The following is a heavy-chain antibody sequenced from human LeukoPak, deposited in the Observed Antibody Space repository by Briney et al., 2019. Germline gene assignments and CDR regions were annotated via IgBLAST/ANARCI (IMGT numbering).Heavy chain of an antibody. CDR3: ARRGEAGGYSYGSFDY. D-gene: IGHD5-18*01. CDR2: IYYSGST. CDR1: GGSISSGDYY. J-gene: IGHJ4*02. Sequence: PSETLSLTCTVSGGSISSGDYYWSWIRQPPGKGLVWIGYIYYSGSTYYNPSLKSRVTISVDTSKNQFSLKLSSVTAADTAVYYCARRGEAGGYSYGSFDYWGQGTLVTVSS. V-gene: IGHV4-30-4*08.